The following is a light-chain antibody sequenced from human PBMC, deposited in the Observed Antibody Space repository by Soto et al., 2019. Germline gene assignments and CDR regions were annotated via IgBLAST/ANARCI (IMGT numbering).Light chain of an antibody. CDR3: QQLNTFPRT. V-gene: IGKV1-9*01. CDR2: GAS. CDR1: QAISSC. J-gene: IGKJ5*01. Sequence: DIQLTQSPSFLSASVGDRVTITCRASQAISSCLVWYQQKPGKAPKVLIYGASTLQSGVPSRFSGSGSGTEFTLTISSLQPEDFATYYCQQLNTFPRTFGLGTQLDIK.